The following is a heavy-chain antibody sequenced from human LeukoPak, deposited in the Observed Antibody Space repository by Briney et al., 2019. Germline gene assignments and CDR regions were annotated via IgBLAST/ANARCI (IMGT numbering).Heavy chain of an antibody. CDR1: GFTFGDFA. CDR2: IRSKTYGGTT. V-gene: IGHV3-49*03. D-gene: IGHD3-10*02. J-gene: IGHJ5*02. CDR3: SKDIFGGGYH. Sequence: GGSLRLSCTASGFTFGDFAMSWFRQAPGKGLERVGFIRSKTYGGTTEYAASVKGRFTISRHESESILYLQMNSLKIEDTAVYYRSKDIFGGGYHWGQGTLVTVSS.